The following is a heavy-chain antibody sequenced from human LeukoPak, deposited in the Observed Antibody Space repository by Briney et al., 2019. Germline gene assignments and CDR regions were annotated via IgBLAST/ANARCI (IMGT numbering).Heavy chain of an antibody. D-gene: IGHD3-3*01. Sequence: GGSLRLSCAASGFTFSSYEMNWVRQAPGKGLEWVSYISSSGNTIYYADSVKGRFTISRDNGKNSLFLQMNSLRAEDTAIYYCARQPVGFWSGYYQYYFDHWGQGALVTVSS. CDR2: ISSSGNTI. J-gene: IGHJ4*02. CDR3: ARQPVGFWSGYYQYYFDH. V-gene: IGHV3-48*03. CDR1: GFTFSSYE.